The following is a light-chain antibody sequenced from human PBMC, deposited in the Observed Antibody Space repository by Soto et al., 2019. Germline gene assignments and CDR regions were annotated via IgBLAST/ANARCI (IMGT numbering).Light chain of an antibody. CDR2: DAS. CDR3: QQYDILPT. J-gene: IGKJ2*01. CDR1: QDMSNF. V-gene: IGKV1-33*01. Sequence: DIQMTQSPSSLSASVGDRVTITCQASQDMSNFLNWDQQKPGKAPTLLIYDASNLETGVPSRFIGSGSVTDFTFPISSRQPEDIATYYWQQYDILPTFGQGTKLEIK.